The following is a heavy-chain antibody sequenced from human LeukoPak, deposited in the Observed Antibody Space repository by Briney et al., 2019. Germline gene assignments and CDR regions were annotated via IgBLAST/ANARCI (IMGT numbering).Heavy chain of an antibody. CDR2: INPNSGGT. V-gene: IGHV1-2*02. J-gene: IGHJ4*02. D-gene: IGHD3-3*01. Sequence: GASVKVSCKASGYTFTGYYMHWVRQAPGQGLEWMGWINPNSGGTNYAQKFQGRVTMTRDTPISTAYMELSRLRSDDTAVYCCARVTIFGVVELDYWGQGTLVTVSS. CDR3: ARVTIFGVVELDY. CDR1: GYTFTGYY.